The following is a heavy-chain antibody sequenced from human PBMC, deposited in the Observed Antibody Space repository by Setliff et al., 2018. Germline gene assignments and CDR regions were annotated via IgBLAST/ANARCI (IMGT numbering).Heavy chain of an antibody. D-gene: IGHD3-22*01. CDR2: INNYSFKT. CDR1: GYTFTNYG. Sequence: ASVKVSCKASGYTFTNYGITWVRQAPGRGLEWMGWINNYSFKTTYAQKFLDRVTTTTDTSATTAYMELGSLRSDDTAVYYCARINFYVSSGYYYAPELWGQGTLVTVSS. CDR3: ARINFYVSSGYYYAPEL. V-gene: IGHV1-18*01. J-gene: IGHJ4*02.